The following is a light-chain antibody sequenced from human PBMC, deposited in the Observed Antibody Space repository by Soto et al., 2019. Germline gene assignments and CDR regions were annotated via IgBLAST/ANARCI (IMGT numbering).Light chain of an antibody. CDR1: QSVLYSSNNKNY. CDR2: CAS. Sequence: DIVMTQSPDSLAVSLGERATINCKSSQSVLYSSNNKNYLAWYQQKPGQPPKLLIYCASTRESGVPDRFSGSRSGTDFALTISSLQAADVAVYYCQQYYSTPRTFGQGTKLEIK. V-gene: IGKV4-1*01. CDR3: QQYYSTPRT. J-gene: IGKJ2*01.